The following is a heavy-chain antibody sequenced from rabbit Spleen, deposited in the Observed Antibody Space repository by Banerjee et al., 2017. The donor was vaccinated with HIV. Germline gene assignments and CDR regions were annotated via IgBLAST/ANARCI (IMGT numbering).Heavy chain of an antibody. CDR3: AREDVGGSVSL. V-gene: IGHV1S40*01. J-gene: IGHJ4*01. Sequence: QSLEESGGDLVKPGASLTLTCTASGFDLSRNYRICWVRQAPGKGLEWIASIANAISDTTWYASWAKGRFTISKTSSTTVTLQMTSLTAADTATYFCAREDVGGSVSLWGQGTLVTVS. CDR1: GFDLSRNYR. CDR2: IANAISDTT. D-gene: IGHD1-1*01.